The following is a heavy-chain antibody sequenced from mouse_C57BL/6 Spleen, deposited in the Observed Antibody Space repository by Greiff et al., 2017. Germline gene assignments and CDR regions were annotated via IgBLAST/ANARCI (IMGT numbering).Heavy chain of an antibody. J-gene: IGHJ4*01. CDR3: ARRLALITTVVDYYAMDY. CDR2: IDPNSGGT. D-gene: IGHD1-1*01. Sequence: QVQLKQPGAELVKPGASVKLSCKASGYTFTSYWMHWVKQRPGRGLEWIGRIDPNSGGTKYNEKFKSKATLTVDKPSSTAYMQLSSLTSEDSAVYYCARRLALITTVVDYYAMDYWGQGTSVTVSS. CDR1: GYTFTSYW. V-gene: IGHV1-72*01.